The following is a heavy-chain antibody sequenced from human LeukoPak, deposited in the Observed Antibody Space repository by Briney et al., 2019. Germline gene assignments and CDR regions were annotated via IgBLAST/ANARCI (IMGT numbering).Heavy chain of an antibody. D-gene: IGHD4-17*01. CDR1: GFTFSSYW. CDR2: IKQDGSEK. CDR3: ARDMATVTTGMDV. Sequence: PGGSLRLSCAASGFTFSSYWMSWVRQAPGKGLEWVANIKQDGSEKYYVDSVKGRFTISRDNAKNSLYLQMNSLRAEDTAVYYCARDMATVTTGMDVWGQGTTVTVSS. V-gene: IGHV3-7*04. J-gene: IGHJ6*02.